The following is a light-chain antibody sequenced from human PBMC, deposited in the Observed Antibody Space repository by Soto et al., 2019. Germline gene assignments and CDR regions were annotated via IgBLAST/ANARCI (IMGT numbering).Light chain of an antibody. CDR3: SSSTITSTLV. CDR2: HVS. CDR1: SSDVGGYNF. V-gene: IGLV2-14*03. Sequence: QSVLTQPASVSGSPGQSITISCTGTSSDVGGYNFVSWYQHHPGKAPKLMIYHVSNRPSGVSNRFSGSKSGNTASLTISGLQTEDEANYYCSSSTITSTLVFGGGTQLTVL. J-gene: IGLJ2*01.